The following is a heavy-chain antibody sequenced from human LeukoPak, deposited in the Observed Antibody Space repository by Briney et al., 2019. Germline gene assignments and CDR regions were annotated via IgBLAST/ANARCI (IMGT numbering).Heavy chain of an antibody. CDR2: ISGSGGTT. J-gene: IGHJ4*02. CDR3: AKDHSSGWYGGTYFDY. CDR1: GFTFSSYA. V-gene: IGHV3-23*01. D-gene: IGHD6-19*01. Sequence: GGSLRLSCTASGFTFSSYAMSWVRQAPGKGLEWVSGISGSGGTTYYADSVKGRFTISRDNSKNTLYLQMNSLRAEDTAVYYCAKDHSSGWYGGTYFDYWGQGTLVTVSS.